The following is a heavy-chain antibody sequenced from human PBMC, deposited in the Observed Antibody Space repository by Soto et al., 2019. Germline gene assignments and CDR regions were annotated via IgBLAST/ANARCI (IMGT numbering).Heavy chain of an antibody. Sequence: ASETLSLTCAVSGGSISSGGYSWNWIRQPPGKGLEWIGYIYHNGSTLYNPSLKSRVTISVDKSKNQFSLKLTSVTAADTAVYYCARDQLEGNWFDPWGQGTLVTVSS. D-gene: IGHD1-1*01. CDR3: ARDQLEGNWFDP. V-gene: IGHV4-30-2*01. CDR1: GGSISSGGYS. CDR2: IYHNGST. J-gene: IGHJ5*02.